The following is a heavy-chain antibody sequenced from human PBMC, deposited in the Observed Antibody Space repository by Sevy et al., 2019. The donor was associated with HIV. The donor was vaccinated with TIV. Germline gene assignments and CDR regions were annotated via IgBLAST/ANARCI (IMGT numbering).Heavy chain of an antibody. V-gene: IGHV3-7*01. D-gene: IGHD3-16*01. CDR1: GFTFSANW. CDR2: IKGDGSDK. CDR3: AHDTFGRFES. Sequence: GGCLRLSCAASGFTFSANWMNWVRQAPGKGLEWVANIKGDGSDKYYVDSVEGRFTISRDNAKNLLYLQMNSLRVEDTVVYYCAHDTFGRFESWGQGTLVTVSS. J-gene: IGHJ4*02.